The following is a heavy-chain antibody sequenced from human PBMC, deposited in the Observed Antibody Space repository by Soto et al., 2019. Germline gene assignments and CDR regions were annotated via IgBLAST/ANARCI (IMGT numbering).Heavy chain of an antibody. D-gene: IGHD2-15*01. CDR2: IYHSGSF. Sequence: PSETLSLTCAVSGGSISSGTYSWNWIRQPPGKGLEWIGYIYHSGSFYYNPSLKSRVTISIDRSKNQFSLNLSSVTATDTAVYYCARASGYCSGGTCFPFDYWGRGTLVT. V-gene: IGHV4-30-2*01. CDR1: GGSISSGTYS. J-gene: IGHJ4*02. CDR3: ARASGYCSGGTCFPFDY.